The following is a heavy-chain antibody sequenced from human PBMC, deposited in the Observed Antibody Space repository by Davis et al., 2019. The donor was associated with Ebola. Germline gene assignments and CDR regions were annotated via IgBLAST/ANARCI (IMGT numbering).Heavy chain of an antibody. D-gene: IGHD4-23*01. V-gene: IGHV1-18*04. CDR3: ARDFLLPWRYYYYGMDV. CDR2: ISAYNGNT. J-gene: IGHJ6*04. Sequence: ASVKVSCKASGYTFTSYGISWVRQAPGQGLEWMGWISAYNGNTNSAQKLQGRVTMTTDTSTSTAYMELRSLRSDDTAVYYCARDFLLPWRYYYYGMDVWGKGTTVTVSS. CDR1: GYTFTSYG.